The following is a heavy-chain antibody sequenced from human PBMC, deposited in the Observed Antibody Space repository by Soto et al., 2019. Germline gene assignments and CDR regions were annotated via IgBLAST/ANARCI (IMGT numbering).Heavy chain of an antibody. CDR1: GFTVSSTY. D-gene: IGHD6-25*01. V-gene: IGHV3-66*01. CDR2: LYSGGGT. J-gene: IGHJ4*02. CDR3: ARGLPGFYYFDC. Sequence: GGSLRLSCAASGFTVSSTYMTWVRQAPGKGLEWVSVLYSGGGTYYAASVKDRFTVSRDSSKNTLYLQMNSLRAEDTAVYYCARGLPGFYYFDCWGQGTLVTVSS.